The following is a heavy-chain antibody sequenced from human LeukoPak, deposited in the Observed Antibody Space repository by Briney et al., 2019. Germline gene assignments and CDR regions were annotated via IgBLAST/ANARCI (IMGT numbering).Heavy chain of an antibody. Sequence: ESGGSLRLSCAASGFTFSSYAMHWVRQAPGKGLEWVAVISYDGSNKYYADSVKGRFTISRDNSKNTLYLQMNSLRSEDTAVYYCARTHDYGDYGAPSYWGQGTLVTVSS. CDR3: ARTHDYGDYGAPSY. CDR1: GFTFSSYA. V-gene: IGHV3-30*04. J-gene: IGHJ4*02. CDR2: ISYDGSNK. D-gene: IGHD4-17*01.